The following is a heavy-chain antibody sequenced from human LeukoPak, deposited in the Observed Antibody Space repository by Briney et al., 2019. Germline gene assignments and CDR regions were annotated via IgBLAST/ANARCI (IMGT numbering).Heavy chain of an antibody. J-gene: IGHJ4*02. CDR1: GGSIISYY. CDR2: IYYSGST. CDR3: ARAVADKTFDY. V-gene: IGHV4-59*08. Sequence: SETLSLTCTVSGGSIISYYWNWIRQPPGKGLEWIGYIYYSGSTSYNPSLKSRVTISIDTSKNQFSLKLSSVTAADTAVYYCARAVADKTFDYWGPGTLVTVSS.